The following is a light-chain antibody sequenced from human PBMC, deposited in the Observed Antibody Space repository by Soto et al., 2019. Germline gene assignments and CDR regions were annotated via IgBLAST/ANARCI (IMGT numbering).Light chain of an antibody. V-gene: IGKV3-15*01. J-gene: IGKJ1*01. CDR2: RES. CDR1: QSISSN. Sequence: EIVMTQSPATLSVSPLEIATLSLMASQSISSNLAWYQQKLGQDPRLLIYRESTRATGIPARFSGSGSGTEFTLTISSLQSEDFALYYCPQYENWPQTFGQGTKVDIK. CDR3: PQYENWPQT.